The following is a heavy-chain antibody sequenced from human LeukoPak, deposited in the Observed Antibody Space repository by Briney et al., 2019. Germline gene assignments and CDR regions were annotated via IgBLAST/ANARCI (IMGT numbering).Heavy chain of an antibody. D-gene: IGHD5-24*01. CDR3: ARLNPSRDGYKQTYYYYGMDV. CDR2: IYPGDSDT. J-gene: IGHJ6*02. CDR1: GYSFTSYW. Sequence: GESLKISCKGSGYSFTSYWIGWVHQMPGKGLGWMGIIYPGDSDTRYSPSFQGQVTISADKSISTAYLQWSSLKASDTAMYYCARLNPSRDGYKQTYYYYGMDVWGQGTTVTVSS. V-gene: IGHV5-51*07.